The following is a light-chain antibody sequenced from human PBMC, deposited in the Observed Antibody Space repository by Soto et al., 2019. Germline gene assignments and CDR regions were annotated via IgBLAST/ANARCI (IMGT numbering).Light chain of an antibody. CDR3: CSSTGINNFV. Sequence: QSALTQPPSASGSPGQSVTISCTGTSSDVGGYNYVSWYRQLPGKAPKLMIYEVTKRPSGVPDRFSGSRSGNTASLTVSGLQAEDEADYYCCSSTGINNFVFGGGTKLTVL. J-gene: IGLJ2*01. V-gene: IGLV2-8*01. CDR1: SSDVGGYNY. CDR2: EVT.